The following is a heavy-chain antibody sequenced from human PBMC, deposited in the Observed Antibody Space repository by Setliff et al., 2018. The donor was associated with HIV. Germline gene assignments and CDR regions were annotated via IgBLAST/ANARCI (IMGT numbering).Heavy chain of an antibody. CDR1: GYTFTTYA. CDR3: ARGPFRAHPLGGYPDY. V-gene: IGHV1-3*01. CDR2: INAGNGVT. Sequence: GASVKVSCKASGYTFTTYAIHWVRQAPGQGLEWMGWINAGNGVTKFSQKFQDRVTITRDTSANTAYLELTSLRSEDTAVYYCARGPFRAHPLGGYPDYWGQGTLVTV. D-gene: IGHD3-16*02. J-gene: IGHJ4*02.